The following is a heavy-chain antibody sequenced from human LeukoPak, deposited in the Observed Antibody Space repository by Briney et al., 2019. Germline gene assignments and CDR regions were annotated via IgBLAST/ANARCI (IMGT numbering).Heavy chain of an antibody. CDR2: ISGSGGST. CDR1: GFTFSHYG. J-gene: IGHJ4*02. V-gene: IGHV3-23*01. D-gene: IGHD3-16*02. CDR3: ARARLRLGELSSGHFDY. Sequence: GGSLRLSCAASGFTFSHYGMTWVRQAPGKGLEWVSAISGSGGSTYYAGSVKGRFTISRDNSKNTLYLQMNSLRAEDTAVYYCARARLRLGELSSGHFDYWGRGTLVTVSS.